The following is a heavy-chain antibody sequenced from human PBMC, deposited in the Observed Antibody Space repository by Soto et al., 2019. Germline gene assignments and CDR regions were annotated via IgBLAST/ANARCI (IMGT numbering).Heavy chain of an antibody. J-gene: IGHJ4*02. Sequence: GGSLGLSRAASGFTFYGHGMRWVRPVPGKGLEWVSAISGSGGNTYYADSVKGRFTISRDNSKNTVHLRMNSLRAEDTAVYYCARDYSSYWYGFDYWGQGTLVTVS. D-gene: IGHD6-13*01. CDR1: GFTFYGHG. CDR2: ISGSGGNT. V-gene: IGHV3-23*01. CDR3: ARDYSSYWYGFDY.